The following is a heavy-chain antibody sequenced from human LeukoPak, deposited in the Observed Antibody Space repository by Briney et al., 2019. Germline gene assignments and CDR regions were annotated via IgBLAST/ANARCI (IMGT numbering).Heavy chain of an antibody. D-gene: IGHD6-6*01. J-gene: IGHJ4*02. Sequence: SETLSLTCAVYGGSFSGYYWSWIRQPPGKGLGWIGEINHSGSTNYNPSLKSRVTISVDTSKNQFSLKLSSVTAADTAVYYCARGVLYSSSSGIDYWGQGTLVTVSS. CDR3: ARGVLYSSSSGIDY. CDR2: INHSGST. CDR1: GGSFSGYY. V-gene: IGHV4-34*01.